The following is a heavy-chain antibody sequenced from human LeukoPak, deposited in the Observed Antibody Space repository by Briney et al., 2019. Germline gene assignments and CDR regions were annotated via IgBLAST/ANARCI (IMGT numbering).Heavy chain of an antibody. V-gene: IGHV4-39*01. CDR3: ARHTPGGSGWYSWFDP. J-gene: IGHJ5*02. CDR2: IYYSGST. CDR1: GGSISSSSYY. Sequence: SETLSLTCTVSGGSISSSSYYWGWIRQPPGKGLEWIGSIYYSGSTYYNPSLKSRVTISVDTSKNQFSLKLSSVTAADTAVYYCARHTPGGSGWYSWFDPWGQGTLVTVSS. D-gene: IGHD6-19*01.